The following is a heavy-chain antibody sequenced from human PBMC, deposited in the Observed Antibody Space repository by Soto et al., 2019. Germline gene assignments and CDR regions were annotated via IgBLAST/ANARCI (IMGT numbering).Heavy chain of an antibody. D-gene: IGHD3-16*01. Sequence: EVQLVETGGGLIQPGGSLRLSCAASGITVSSNYMSWVRQAPGKGLEWVSVIYRGGSTYYADSVKGRFTISRDNSKNTLYLQMNSLRAEDTAVYYCARVREFEGLGGMKYFDYWGLGTLVTVSS. CDR2: IYRGGST. CDR1: GITVSSNY. V-gene: IGHV3-53*02. CDR3: ARVREFEGLGGMKYFDY. J-gene: IGHJ4*02.